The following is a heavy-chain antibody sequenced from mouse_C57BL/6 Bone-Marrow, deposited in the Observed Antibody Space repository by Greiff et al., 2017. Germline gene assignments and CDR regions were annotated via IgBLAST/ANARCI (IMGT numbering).Heavy chain of an antibody. CDR2: INPGSGGT. CDR3: ARWGWLLYWYFDV. CDR1: GYAFTNYL. D-gene: IGHD2-3*01. V-gene: IGHV1-54*01. J-gene: IGHJ1*03. Sequence: QVHVKQSGAELVRPGTSVKVSCKASGYAFTNYLIEWVKQRPGQGLEWIGVINPGSGGTNYNEKFKGKATLTADKSSSTAYMQLSSLTSEDSAVYFCARWGWLLYWYFDVWCTGTTVTVSS.